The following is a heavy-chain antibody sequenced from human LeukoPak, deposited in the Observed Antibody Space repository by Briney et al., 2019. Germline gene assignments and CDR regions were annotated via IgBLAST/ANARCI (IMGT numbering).Heavy chain of an antibody. Sequence: GGSLRLSCATSGFTFTTYWMNWVRQAPGKGLEWVANIKQDGSEKYYVDSVKGRFTISRDNARNSLYLQMNSLRAEDTAVYYCAPNPGGYCSGGSCYPVDYWGQGTLVTVSS. V-gene: IGHV3-7*01. CDR2: IKQDGSEK. D-gene: IGHD2-15*01. CDR3: APNPGGYCSGGSCYPVDY. J-gene: IGHJ4*02. CDR1: GFTFTTYW.